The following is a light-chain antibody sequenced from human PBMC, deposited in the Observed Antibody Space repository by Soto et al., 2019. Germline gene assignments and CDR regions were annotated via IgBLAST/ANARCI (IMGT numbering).Light chain of an antibody. V-gene: IGLV2-8*01. CDR3: SSYSGTNCQYG. CDR1: SSDVGGYNY. CDR2: EVS. J-gene: IGLJ1*01. Sequence: QSVLTQPPSASGSFGQSVTISCTGTSSDVGGYNYVSWYQQHPGKAPKLMIYEVSERPSGVPDRFSGSKSGNTASLPVSGRQADDEADYDCSSYSGTNCQYGFGTGTKLTVL.